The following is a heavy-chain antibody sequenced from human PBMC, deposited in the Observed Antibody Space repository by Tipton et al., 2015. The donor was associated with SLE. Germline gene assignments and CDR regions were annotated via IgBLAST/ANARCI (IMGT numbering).Heavy chain of an antibody. CDR1: GYSISSNYY. CDR2: IYTSGST. V-gene: IGHV4-61*09. J-gene: IGHJ4*02. CDR3: ARFSVGYGYGSL. Sequence: TLSLTCTVSGYSISSNYYWGWIRQPAGKGLEWFGHIYTSGSTDYSPSLKSRVTISLDTSKNQFSLKLTSLTVADTAVYYCARFSVGYGYGSLWGQGTLVTVSS. D-gene: IGHD3-10*01.